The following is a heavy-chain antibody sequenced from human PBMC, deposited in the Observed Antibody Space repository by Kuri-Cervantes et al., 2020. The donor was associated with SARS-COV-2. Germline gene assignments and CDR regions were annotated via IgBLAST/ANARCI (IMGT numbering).Heavy chain of an antibody. J-gene: IGHJ4*02. Sequence: GGSLRLSCAASGFTFSSYAMSWVRQAPGKGLEWVSAISGSGGSTYYADSVKGRFTISRDNYKNTLYLQMNSLRAEDTAVYYCVKWLRRSTRGYYFDYWGQGTLVTVSS. CDR1: GFTFSSYA. CDR2: ISGSGGST. CDR3: VKWLRRSTRGYYFDY. D-gene: IGHD5-12*01. V-gene: IGHV3-23*01.